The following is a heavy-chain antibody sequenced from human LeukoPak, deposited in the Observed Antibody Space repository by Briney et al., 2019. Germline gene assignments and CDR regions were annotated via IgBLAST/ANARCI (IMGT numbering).Heavy chain of an antibody. J-gene: IGHJ3*02. CDR3: AREYDYDSSGDLHDAFDI. V-gene: IGHV1-69*13. CDR2: IIPIFGTA. Sequence: SVKVSCKASGGTFSSYAISWVRQAPGQGLEWMGGIIPIFGTANYAQKFQGRVTITADESTSTAYMELSNLRSEDTAVYYCAREYDYDSSGDLHDAFDIWGQGTMVTVSS. CDR1: GGTFSSYA. D-gene: IGHD3-22*01.